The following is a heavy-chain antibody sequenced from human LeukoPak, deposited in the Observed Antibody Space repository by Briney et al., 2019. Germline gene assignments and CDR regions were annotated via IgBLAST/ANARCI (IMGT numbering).Heavy chain of an antibody. CDR2: ISTSESIR. J-gene: IGHJ4*02. Sequence: GGSLRLSCAASGFTFMSHQMNWIRQAPGKGLEWVSYISTSESIRYYADSVKGRFTISRDNAKSSLYLQMNSLRAEDTAVYYCARDGGYSYGRTDYWGQGILVTVSS. D-gene: IGHD5-18*01. V-gene: IGHV3-48*03. CDR3: ARDGGYSYGRTDY. CDR1: GFTFMSHQ.